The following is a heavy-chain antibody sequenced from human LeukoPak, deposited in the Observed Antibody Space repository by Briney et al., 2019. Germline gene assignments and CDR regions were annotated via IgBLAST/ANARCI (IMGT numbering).Heavy chain of an antibody. J-gene: IGHJ4*02. CDR1: GFTLSSYW. D-gene: IGHD2-2*01. CDR3: ARTYCSSTSCYPNDY. Sequence: GGSLRLSCAASGFTLSSYWMSWVRQAPGKGLEWVANIKQDGSEKYYVDSVKGRFTISRDNAKNSLYLQMNSLRAEDTAVYYCARTYCSSTSCYPNDYWGQGTLVTVSS. V-gene: IGHV3-7*01. CDR2: IKQDGSEK.